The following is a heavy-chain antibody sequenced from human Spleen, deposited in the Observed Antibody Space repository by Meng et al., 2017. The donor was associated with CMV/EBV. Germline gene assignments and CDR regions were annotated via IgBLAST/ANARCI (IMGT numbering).Heavy chain of an antibody. Sequence: GESLKISCAASGFTVSTNYMSWVRQAPGKGLEWVSTISRSGESTYYVDSVKGRFTISRDNSKNALYLQMNSLRAEDTAIYYCATGLNSDSLTLDAFDIWGQGTMVTVSS. CDR2: ISRSGEST. J-gene: IGHJ3*02. CDR3: ATGLNSDSLTLDAFDI. V-gene: IGHV3-23*01. CDR1: GFTVSTNY. D-gene: IGHD1-26*01.